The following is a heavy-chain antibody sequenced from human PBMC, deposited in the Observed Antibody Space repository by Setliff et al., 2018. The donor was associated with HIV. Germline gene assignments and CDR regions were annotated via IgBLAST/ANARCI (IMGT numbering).Heavy chain of an antibody. Sequence: GGSLRLSCAASGFTFNSYGMHWVRQAPGKGLEWVAVIWYDGSNKYYADSVKGRFTISRDNSKNTLYLQMDSLSAEDTAVYYCARDPTWGSGWYLDLWGRGTLVTVSS. CDR3: ARDPTWGSGWYLDL. CDR1: GFTFNSYG. CDR2: IWYDGSNK. J-gene: IGHJ2*01. V-gene: IGHV3-33*01. D-gene: IGHD6-19*01.